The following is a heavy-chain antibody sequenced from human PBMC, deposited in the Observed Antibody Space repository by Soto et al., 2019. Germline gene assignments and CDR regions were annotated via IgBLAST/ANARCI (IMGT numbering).Heavy chain of an antibody. J-gene: IGHJ4*02. V-gene: IGHV3-7*03. CDR3: ASTRGY. D-gene: IGHD3-3*01. Sequence: EVLVVESGGGLVQPGGSLRLSCAVSGFTFSGGYWMKWVRQAPGKGLEWVATIKEDGRETYYVDSVKGRFTISRDSAKTSLYLQMNSLRVDDTAVYYCASTRGYWGQGTLVTVSS. CDR1: GFTFSGGYW. CDR2: IKEDGRET.